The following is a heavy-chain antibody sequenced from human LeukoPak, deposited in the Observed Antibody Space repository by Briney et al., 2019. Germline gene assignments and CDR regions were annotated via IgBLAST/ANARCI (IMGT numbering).Heavy chain of an antibody. D-gene: IGHD1-1*01. CDR3: AKGLEPPYYYYGMDV. CDR2: ISGSGGST. CDR1: GFTFSSYW. Sequence: GGSLRLSCAASGFTFSSYWMSWVRQAPGKGLEWVSAISGSGGSTYYADSVKGRFTISRDNSKNTLYLQMNSLRAEDTAVYYCAKGLEPPYYYYGMDVWGQGTTVTVSS. J-gene: IGHJ6*02. V-gene: IGHV3-23*01.